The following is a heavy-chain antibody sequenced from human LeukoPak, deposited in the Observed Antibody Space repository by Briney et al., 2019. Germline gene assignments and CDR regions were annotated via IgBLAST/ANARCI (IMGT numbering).Heavy chain of an antibody. Sequence: VASVKVSCKASGYTFTSYYMHWVRQAPGQGLEWMGIINPSGGSTSYAQKFQGRVTMTRDTSTSTVYMELSSLRSEDTAVYCCARDPRVSGCSSTSCYKNWFDPWGQGTLVTVSS. CDR3: ARDPRVSGCSSTSCYKNWFDP. D-gene: IGHD2-2*01. V-gene: IGHV1-46*01. J-gene: IGHJ5*02. CDR1: GYTFTSYY. CDR2: INPSGGST.